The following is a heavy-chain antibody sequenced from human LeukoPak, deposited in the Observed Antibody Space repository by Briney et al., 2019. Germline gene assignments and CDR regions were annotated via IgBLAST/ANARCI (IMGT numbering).Heavy chain of an antibody. CDR1: GYTFTSYG. V-gene: IGHV1-18*01. CDR2: ISAYNGHT. CDR3: ARVTPVTGYSSSWYFHGAFDI. D-gene: IGHD6-13*01. J-gene: IGHJ3*02. Sequence: GASVKVSCKASGYTFTSYGISWVRQAPGQGLEWMGWISAYNGHTNYAQKLQGRVTMTTDTSTSTAYMELRSLRSDDTAVYYCARVTPVTGYSSSWYFHGAFDIWGQGTMVTVSS.